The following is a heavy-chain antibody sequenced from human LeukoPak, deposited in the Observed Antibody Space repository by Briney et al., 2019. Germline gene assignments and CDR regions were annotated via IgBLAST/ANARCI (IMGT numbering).Heavy chain of an antibody. CDR2: IWYDGSNE. J-gene: IGHJ1*01. Sequence: GGSLRLSCAASGFTFSSYGMHWVRQAPGKGLEWGAVIWYDGSNEYYADSVKGRFTIYRDNSKNTLYLKMNSLRAEDTAVYYCARDHPAVGGSTGYSQHWGQGTLVTVSS. D-gene: IGHD6-19*01. CDR1: GFTFSSYG. CDR3: ARDHPAVGGSTGYSQH. V-gene: IGHV3-33*08.